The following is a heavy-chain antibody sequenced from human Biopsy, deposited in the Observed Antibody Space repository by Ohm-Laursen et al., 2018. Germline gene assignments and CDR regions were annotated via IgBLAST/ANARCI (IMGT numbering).Heavy chain of an antibody. CDR1: GYSFTSYY. J-gene: IGHJ5*01. CDR3: AKGGHKAWLDS. Sequence: GALVKVSCKASGYSFTSYYMHWVRQAPGQGLEWMGIINPSGGSTDYAQKFQGRVTMTRDTSTSTVYMELISLRSDDTAVYYCAKGGHKAWLDSWGQGALVTVSS. CDR2: INPSGGST. V-gene: IGHV1-46*01. D-gene: IGHD1-26*01.